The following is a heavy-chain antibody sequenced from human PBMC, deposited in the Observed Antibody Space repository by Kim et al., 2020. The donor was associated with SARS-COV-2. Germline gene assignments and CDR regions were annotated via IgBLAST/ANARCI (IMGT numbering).Heavy chain of an antibody. J-gene: IGHJ4*02. CDR3: ATEGYYYGSGSFDY. V-gene: IGHV1-46*01. Sequence: AQKFQGRVTMTRDTSTSTVYMELSSLRSEDTAVYYCATEGYYYGSGSFDYWGQGTLVTVSS. D-gene: IGHD3-10*01.